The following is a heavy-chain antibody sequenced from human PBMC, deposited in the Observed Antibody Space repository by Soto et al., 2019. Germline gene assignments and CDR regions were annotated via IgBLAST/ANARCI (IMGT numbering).Heavy chain of an antibody. CDR3: ARVRGYSYGSIVY. CDR2: VYYSGST. J-gene: IGHJ4*02. Sequence: SETLSLTCTVSGGSISSSGYYWGWIRQPPGKGLEWIGSVYYSGSTYYKPSLKSRVTIFVDTSKTQFSLKVFSVTAADTAVYYCARVRGYSYGSIVYCGQGTLVTVSS. CDR1: GGSISSSGYY. V-gene: IGHV4-39*01. D-gene: IGHD5-18*01.